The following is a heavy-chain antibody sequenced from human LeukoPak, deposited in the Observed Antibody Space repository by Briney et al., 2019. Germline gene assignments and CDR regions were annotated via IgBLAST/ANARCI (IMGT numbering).Heavy chain of an antibody. CDR2: VYYSGGT. CDR1: GGSISSGAYP. J-gene: IGHJ4*02. CDR3: ASHSGGYAY. Sequence: SETLSLTCAVSGGSISSGAYPCSWIRQPPRKGLEWIGYVYYSGGTYYNPSLKSRVTISVGTSKNQFSLKLSSVTAADTAVYYCASHSGGYAYWGQGTLVTVSS. V-gene: IGHV4-30-4*07. D-gene: IGHD5-12*01.